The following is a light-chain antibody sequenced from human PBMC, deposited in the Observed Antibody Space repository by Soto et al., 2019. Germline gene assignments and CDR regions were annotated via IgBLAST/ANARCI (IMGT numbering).Light chain of an antibody. CDR3: QQSYSAPFA. Sequence: DIQMTQSASSLSASVGDRVTITCRASQTISSYLNWYQKKPGKAPMLLIYGASSLQGGVPSRFSGSGSGTDFTLTISSLQPEDFATYYCQQSYSAPFAFGPGTKVDIK. J-gene: IGKJ3*01. CDR2: GAS. V-gene: IGKV1-39*01. CDR1: QTISSY.